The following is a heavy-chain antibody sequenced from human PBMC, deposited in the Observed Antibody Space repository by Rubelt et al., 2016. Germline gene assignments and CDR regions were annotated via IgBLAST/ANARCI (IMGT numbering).Heavy chain of an antibody. CDR3: ARDHGDSSGPGRETYYFDY. D-gene: IGHD3-22*01. V-gene: IGHV4-59*01. CDR2: IYYSGST. Sequence: QVQLQESGPGLVKPSETLSLTCTVSGGSISSYYWSWIRQPPGKGLEWIGYIYYSGSTNYNPSLKSRVTISVDTSRNQFSLKLSSVTAADTAVYYGARDHGDSSGPGRETYYFDYWGQGTLVTVSS. J-gene: IGHJ4*02. CDR1: GGSISSYY.